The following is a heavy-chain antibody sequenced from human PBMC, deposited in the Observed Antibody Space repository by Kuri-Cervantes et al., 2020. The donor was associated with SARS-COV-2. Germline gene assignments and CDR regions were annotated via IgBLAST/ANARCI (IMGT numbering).Heavy chain of an antibody. CDR3: ARDHLRADISRWKRPCDY. CDR2: ISYDGSYT. J-gene: IGHJ4*02. Sequence: GESLKISCEASGFIFNDYAIDWVRQAPGKGLEWVAIISYDGSYTEFADSVNGRFTISRDNSKNVVYLQMNSLRIEDTAEYFCARDHLRADISRWKRPCDYWGQGIQVTVSS. V-gene: IGHV3-30*14. CDR1: GFIFNDYA. D-gene: IGHD4-23*01.